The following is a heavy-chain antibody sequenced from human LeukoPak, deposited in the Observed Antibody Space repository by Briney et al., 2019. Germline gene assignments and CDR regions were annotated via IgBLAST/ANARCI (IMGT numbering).Heavy chain of an antibody. CDR1: GFTVSSNY. J-gene: IGHJ4*02. Sequence: PGGSLRLSCAASGFTVSSNYMSWVRQAPGKGLEWVSVIYSGGSTYYADSVKGRSTISRDNSKNTLYLQMNSLRAEDTAVYYCAKDLGFSSSWYYFDYWGQGTLVTVSS. CDR2: IYSGGST. CDR3: AKDLGFSSSWYYFDY. V-gene: IGHV3-53*01. D-gene: IGHD6-13*01.